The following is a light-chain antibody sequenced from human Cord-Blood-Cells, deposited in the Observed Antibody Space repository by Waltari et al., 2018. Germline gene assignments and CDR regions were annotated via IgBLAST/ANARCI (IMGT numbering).Light chain of an antibody. CDR1: SSDVGGYKY. CDR2: DVS. J-gene: IGLJ2*01. V-gene: IGLV2-14*01. Sequence: QSALTQPASVSGSPGQSITISCSATSSDVGGYKYVSWYQQHPGKAPKLMIYDVSNRPSGVSNRFSGSKSGNTASLTISGLQAEDEADYYCSSYTSSSTVVFGGGTKLTVL. CDR3: SSYTSSSTVV.